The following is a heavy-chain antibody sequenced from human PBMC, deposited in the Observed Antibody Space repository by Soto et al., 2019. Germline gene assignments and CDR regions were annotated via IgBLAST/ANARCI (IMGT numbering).Heavy chain of an antibody. Sequence: QVQLQESGPGLVKPSETLSLTCTVSGGSISSYYWSWIRQPPGKGLEWIGYIYYSGSTNYNPSLKSRVTISVDTSKNQFSLKLSSVTAADTAVYYRARGSTVGRSFGYFDYWGQGTLVTVSS. CDR1: GGSISSYY. D-gene: IGHD3-16*01. CDR3: ARGSTVGRSFGYFDY. CDR2: IYYSGST. V-gene: IGHV4-59*01. J-gene: IGHJ4*02.